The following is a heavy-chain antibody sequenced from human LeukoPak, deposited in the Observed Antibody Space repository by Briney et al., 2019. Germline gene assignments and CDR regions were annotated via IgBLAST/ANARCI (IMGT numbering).Heavy chain of an antibody. D-gene: IGHD5-12*01. Sequence: ASVKVSCKASGDTFIIYGLSWVRQAPGQGLEWMGWISANSTDTDYAQKFQGRVTVTTDTSTNTAYMEMRSLRSDDTAVYYCARAINTWFDPWGQGTLVTVSS. J-gene: IGHJ5*02. CDR2: ISANSTDT. V-gene: IGHV1-18*01. CDR1: GDTFIIYG. CDR3: ARAINTWFDP.